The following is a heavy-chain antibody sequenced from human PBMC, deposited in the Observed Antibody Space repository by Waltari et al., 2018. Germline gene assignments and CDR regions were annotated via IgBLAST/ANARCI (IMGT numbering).Heavy chain of an antibody. CDR2: IYHSGSA. J-gene: IGHJ2*01. CDR1: GYPISSGYY. V-gene: IGHV4-38-2*01. D-gene: IGHD3-22*01. Sequence: QVQLQESGPGLGKPSETLSLTCAVSGYPISSGYYWGWIRQPPGKGLEWIGSIYHSGSAFNNPALRSRVTISVETSRYRFSLRLRSVTVADTALYYCARGGFDSNRYFDLWGRGTLVTVSS. CDR3: ARGGFDSNRYFDL.